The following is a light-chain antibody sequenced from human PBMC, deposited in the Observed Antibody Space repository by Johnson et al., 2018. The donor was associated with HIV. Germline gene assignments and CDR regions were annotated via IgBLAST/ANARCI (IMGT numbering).Light chain of an antibody. CDR3: GTWDNSMSAV. CDR1: SSNIGNNY. V-gene: IGLV1-51*02. J-gene: IGLJ1*01. Sequence: QSVLTQPPSVSAAPGQKVTISCSGSSSNIGNNYVSWYQQLPGTAPKLLIYENNMRPSGIPDRFSGSKSGTSATLGITGLQTGDEANYYCGTWDNSMSAVFGSGTKVTVL. CDR2: ENN.